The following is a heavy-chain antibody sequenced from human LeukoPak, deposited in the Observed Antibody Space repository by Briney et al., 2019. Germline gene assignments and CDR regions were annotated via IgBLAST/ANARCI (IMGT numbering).Heavy chain of an antibody. J-gene: IGHJ4*02. CDR2: ISSSSSYI. CDR3: VQESSSLLRSYFDY. D-gene: IGHD2-15*01. CDR1: GFTFSSYS. V-gene: IGHV3-21*01. Sequence: PGGSLRLSCAASGFTFSSYSMNWVRQAPGKGLEWVSSISSSSSYIYYADSVKGRFTISRDNAKNSLYLQMNSLRAEDTAVYYCVQESSSLLRSYFDYWGQGTPVTVSS.